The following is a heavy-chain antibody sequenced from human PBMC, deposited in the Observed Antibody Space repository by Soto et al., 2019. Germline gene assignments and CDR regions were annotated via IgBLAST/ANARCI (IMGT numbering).Heavy chain of an antibody. J-gene: IGHJ4*02. Sequence: LRLTCAASGFTFSSYGMHWVRQAPGKGLEWVAVISYDGSNKYYADSVKGRFTISRDNSKKKLYLQMNSLRAEDTAVYYCAKGATPDRTLDYWGQGTLVTVSS. V-gene: IGHV3-30*18. CDR2: ISYDGSNK. CDR3: AKGATPDRTLDY. CDR1: GFTFSSYG.